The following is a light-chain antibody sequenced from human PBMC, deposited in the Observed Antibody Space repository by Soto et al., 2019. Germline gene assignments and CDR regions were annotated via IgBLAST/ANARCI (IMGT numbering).Light chain of an antibody. V-gene: IGLV1-51*01. CDR2: DDD. J-gene: IGLJ1*01. CDR1: SSNIGGNS. CDR3: GSWDSSLSAYV. Sequence: QSVLTQPPSASGTPGQRVTISCSGGSSNIGGNSVSWHQQLPGTAPKLLIYDDDKRPSGIPDRFSGSKSGTSATLGITGFQTGDEADYYCGSWDSSLSAYVFGTGTKVTVL.